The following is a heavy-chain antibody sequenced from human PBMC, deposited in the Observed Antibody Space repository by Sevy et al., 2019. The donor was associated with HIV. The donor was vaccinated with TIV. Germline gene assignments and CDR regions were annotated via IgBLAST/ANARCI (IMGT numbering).Heavy chain of an antibody. CDR3: ARGDEWYNGNEYFQY. Sequence: GGSLRLSCAASGFTFSTYGMHWVRQAPGKGLGWVAVIWYDGSNKYYADSVKGRFTISRDNSKNTLYLQMNSLRVEDTAVYYCARGDEWYNGNEYFQYWGQGTLVTVSS. D-gene: IGHD1-1*01. J-gene: IGHJ1*01. CDR2: IWYDGSNK. V-gene: IGHV3-33*01. CDR1: GFTFSTYG.